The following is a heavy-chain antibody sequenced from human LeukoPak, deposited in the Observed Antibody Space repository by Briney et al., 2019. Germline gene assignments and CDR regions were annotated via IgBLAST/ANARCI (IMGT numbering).Heavy chain of an antibody. CDR2: IIPIVGTA. V-gene: IGHV1-69*06. Sequence: SVKVSCKASGGTFSSYAISWVRQAPGQGLEWMGGIIPIVGTANYAQKLQGRVTITADKSTSTAYMELSSLRSEDTAVYYCARVEGYCSGGSCYLDYWGQGALVTVSS. CDR1: GGTFSSYA. J-gene: IGHJ4*02. D-gene: IGHD2-15*01. CDR3: ARVEGYCSGGSCYLDY.